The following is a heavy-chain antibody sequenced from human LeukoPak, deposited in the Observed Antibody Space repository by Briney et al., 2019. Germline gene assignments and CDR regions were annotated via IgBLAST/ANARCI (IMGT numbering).Heavy chain of an antibody. D-gene: IGHD1-7*01. CDR2: IYSDDSDT. Sequence: GESLKISCKASGYRFTNYWIGWVRQMPGKGLEWMGIIYSDDSDTRYSPSFQGQVTISADKSISTAYLQWDSLKASDTAMYYCARSRGWNYDFDYWSQGTLVTVSS. CDR1: GYRFTNYW. V-gene: IGHV5-51*01. J-gene: IGHJ4*02. CDR3: ARSRGWNYDFDY.